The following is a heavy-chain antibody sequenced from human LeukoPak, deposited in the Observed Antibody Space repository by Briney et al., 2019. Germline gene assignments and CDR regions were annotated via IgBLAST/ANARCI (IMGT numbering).Heavy chain of an antibody. V-gene: IGHV1-2*02. J-gene: IGHJ5*02. D-gene: IGHD3-3*01. CDR2: INPNSGGT. Sequence: GMSLRLSCAASGFTLTSYGIHWVRQAPGQGLEWMGWINPNSGGTNYAQKFQGRVTMTRDTSISTAYMELSRLRSDDTAVYYCARGAGHYDFWSGYSPNWFDPWGQGTLVTVSS. CDR3: ARGAGHYDFWSGYSPNWFDP. CDR1: GFTLTSYG.